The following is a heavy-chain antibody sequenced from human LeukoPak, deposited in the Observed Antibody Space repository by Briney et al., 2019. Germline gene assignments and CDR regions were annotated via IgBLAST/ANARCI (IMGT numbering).Heavy chain of an antibody. CDR1: GFTVSSNY. CDR3: ARDRFYYDSSGFYYYYGMTS. Sequence: GGSLRLSCAASGFTVSSNYMSWVRQAPGKGLEWVSVIYSGGSTYYADSVKGRFTISRDNSKNTLYLQMNSLRAEDTAVYYCARDRFYYDSSGFYYYYGMTSGAKGPRSPSP. J-gene: IGHJ6*02. V-gene: IGHV3-66*01. D-gene: IGHD3-22*01. CDR2: IYSGGST.